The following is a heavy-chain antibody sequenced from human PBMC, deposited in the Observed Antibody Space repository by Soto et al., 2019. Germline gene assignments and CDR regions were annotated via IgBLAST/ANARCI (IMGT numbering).Heavy chain of an antibody. Sequence: SETLSLTCAVSSGSISSSNWWSWVRQTPGKGLEWIGEINHSGRTKYNPSLKSRVTISRDTSKTQFSLRLTSVTAADTAVYYCARWDYDFRDAFDIWGPGTMVTVSS. D-gene: IGHD3-3*01. V-gene: IGHV4-4*02. CDR2: INHSGRT. CDR1: SGSISSSNW. J-gene: IGHJ3*02. CDR3: ARWDYDFRDAFDI.